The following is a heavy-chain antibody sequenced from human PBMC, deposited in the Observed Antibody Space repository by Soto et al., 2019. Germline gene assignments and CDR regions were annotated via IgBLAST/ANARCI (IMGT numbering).Heavy chain of an antibody. CDR3: ARNIRITIFGVVIIDNYYYMDV. J-gene: IGHJ6*03. D-gene: IGHD3-3*01. CDR1: GGSFSGYY. CDR2: INHSGST. V-gene: IGHV4-34*01. Sequence: QVQLQQWGAGLLKPSETLSLTCAVYGGSFSGYYWSWIRQPPGKGLEWIGEINHSGSTNYNPSLKSRVTISVDTSKNQFSLKLSSVTAADTAVYYCARNIRITIFGVVIIDNYYYMDVWGKGTTVTVSS.